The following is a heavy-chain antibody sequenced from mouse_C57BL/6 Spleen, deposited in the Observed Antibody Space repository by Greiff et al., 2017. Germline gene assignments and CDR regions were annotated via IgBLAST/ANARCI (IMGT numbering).Heavy chain of an antibody. CDR1: GYAFSSSW. CDR2: IYPGDGDT. Sequence: VQLQQSGPELVKPGASVKISCKASGYAFSSSWMNWVKQRPGKGLEWIGRIYPGDGDTNYNGKFKGKATLTADKSSSTAYMQLSSLTSEDYAVYFCARGKYDGYSFDYWGQGTTLTVSS. CDR3: ARGKYDGYSFDY. J-gene: IGHJ2*01. V-gene: IGHV1-82*01. D-gene: IGHD2-3*01.